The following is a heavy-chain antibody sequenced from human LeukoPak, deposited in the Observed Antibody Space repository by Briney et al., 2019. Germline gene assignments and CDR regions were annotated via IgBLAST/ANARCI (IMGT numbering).Heavy chain of an antibody. J-gene: IGHJ4*02. D-gene: IGHD3-22*01. CDR3: ARVMVITTASDY. Sequence: PSETLSLTCTVSGGSISSYYWSWIRQPPGKGLEWIGEINHSGSTNYNPSLKSRVTISVDTSKNQFSLKLSSVTAADTAVYYCARVMVITTASDYWGQGTLVTVSS. CDR2: INHSGST. CDR1: GGSISSYY. V-gene: IGHV4-34*01.